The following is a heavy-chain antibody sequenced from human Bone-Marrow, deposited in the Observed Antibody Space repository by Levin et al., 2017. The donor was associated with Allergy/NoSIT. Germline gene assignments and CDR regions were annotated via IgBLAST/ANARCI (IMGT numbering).Heavy chain of an antibody. D-gene: IGHD4-23*01. CDR1: GLTLSNYW. Sequence: VGSLRLSCVASGLTLSNYWMHWVRQVPGKGLEWVSRIKTDGSSTDYADSLMGRFTISRDNAKNTVFLHLHRLRVEDTAVYFCATGDRYGGVWGQGTLVTVSS. CDR3: ATGDRYGGV. V-gene: IGHV3-74*01. CDR2: IKTDGSST. J-gene: IGHJ4*02.